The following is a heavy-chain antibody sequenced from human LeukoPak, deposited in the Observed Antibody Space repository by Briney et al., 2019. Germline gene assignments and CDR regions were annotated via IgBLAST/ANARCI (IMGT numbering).Heavy chain of an antibody. J-gene: IGHJ4*02. V-gene: IGHV4-4*07. CDR3: ARATIAVAGFPLDY. CDR1: GGSISSYY. CDR2: IYTSGST. Sequence: PSETLSLTCTVSGGSISSYYWSWIRQPAGKGLEWIGRIYTSGSTNYNPSLKSRVTISVDKSKNQFSLKLSSVTAADTAVYYYARATIAVAGFPLDYWGQGTLVTVSS. D-gene: IGHD6-19*01.